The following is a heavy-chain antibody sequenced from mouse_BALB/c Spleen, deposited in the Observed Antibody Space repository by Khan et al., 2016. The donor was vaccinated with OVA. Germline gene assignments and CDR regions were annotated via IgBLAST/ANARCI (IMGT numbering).Heavy chain of an antibody. J-gene: IGHJ2*01. CDR3: ARWPRGY. CDR1: GFNIKDTY. V-gene: IGHV14-3*02. CDR2: IDPANGNT. Sequence: MQLKQSGAELVKPGASVKLSCTVSGFNIKDTYMHWVKQRPDQGLEWIGRIDPANGNTEYDPKFQGKATITADTSSNTAYLHLSSLTSEDTAVYYCARWPRGYWGQGTTLTVSS.